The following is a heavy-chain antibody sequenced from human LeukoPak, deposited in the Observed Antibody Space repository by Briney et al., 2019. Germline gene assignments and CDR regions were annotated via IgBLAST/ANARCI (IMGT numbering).Heavy chain of an antibody. CDR2: IYYSGST. V-gene: IGHV4-30-4*01. CDR1: GGSISSGDYY. J-gene: IGHJ6*02. D-gene: IGHD2-2*01. CDR3: ARDIVVVPAAYYYYGMDV. Sequence: PSQTLSLTCTVPGGSISSGDYYWSWIRQPPGKGLEWIGYIYYSGSTYYNPSLKSRVTISVDTSKNQFSLKLSSVTAADTAVYYCARDIVVVPAAYYYYGMDVWGQGTTVTVSS.